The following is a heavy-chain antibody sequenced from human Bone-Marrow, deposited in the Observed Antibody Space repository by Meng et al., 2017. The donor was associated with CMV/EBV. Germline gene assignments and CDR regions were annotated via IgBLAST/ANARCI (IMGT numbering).Heavy chain of an antibody. V-gene: IGHV1-8*01. CDR3: ARGVSSNYDFWSGYYKGGYYFDY. D-gene: IGHD3-3*01. J-gene: IGHJ4*02. CDR2: MNPNIGNT. Sequence: ASVKVSCKASGYTFTSYDINWVRQATGQGLEWMGWMNPNIGNTGYAQKFQGRVTMTRDTSISTAYMELSSLRSEDTAVYYCARGVSSNYDFWSGYYKGGYYFDYWGQGTLVTVSS. CDR1: GYTFTSYD.